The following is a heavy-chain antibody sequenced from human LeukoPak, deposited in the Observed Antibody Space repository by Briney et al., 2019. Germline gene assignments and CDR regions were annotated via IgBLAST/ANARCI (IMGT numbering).Heavy chain of an antibody. CDR3: ARASSARNGAFDI. CDR2: INPSGGST. V-gene: IGHV1-46*01. Sequence: ASVKVSCNASGYTFANYYIHWVRQAPGQGLEWMGIINPSGGSTTYPQNFQGRVTMTSDMSTSTVYMELSSLRSEDTAVYYCARASSARNGAFDIWGQGTMVTVSS. D-gene: IGHD3-22*01. CDR1: GYTFANYY. J-gene: IGHJ3*02.